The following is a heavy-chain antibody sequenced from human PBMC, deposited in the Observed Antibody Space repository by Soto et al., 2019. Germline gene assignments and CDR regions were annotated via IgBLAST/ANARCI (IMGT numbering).Heavy chain of an antibody. CDR2: IYYSGST. J-gene: IGHJ3*02. D-gene: IGHD3-22*01. CDR3: ARVRVYDSSGYYSEAFDI. Sequence: QVQLQESGPGLVKPSQTLSLTCTVSGGSISSGDYYWSWIRQPPGKGLEWIGYIYYSGSTYYNPSLKRRVTISVDTSKNQFSLKLSSVTAADTAVYYCARVRVYDSSGYYSEAFDIWGQGTMVTVSS. CDR1: GGSISSGDYY. V-gene: IGHV4-30-4*01.